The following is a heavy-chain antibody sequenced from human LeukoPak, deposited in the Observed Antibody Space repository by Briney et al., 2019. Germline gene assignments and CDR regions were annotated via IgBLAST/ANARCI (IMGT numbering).Heavy chain of an antibody. V-gene: IGHV1-18*01. CDR1: GYTFTSYG. D-gene: IGHD2-15*01. CDR3: ARERVVSPHNWFDP. Sequence: ASVKVSCKASGYTFTSYGISWVRQAPGQGLEWMGWISAYNGNTNYAQKLRGRVTMTTDTSTSTAYMELRSLRSDDTVVYYCARERVVSPHNWFDPWGQGTLVTVSS. J-gene: IGHJ5*02. CDR2: ISAYNGNT.